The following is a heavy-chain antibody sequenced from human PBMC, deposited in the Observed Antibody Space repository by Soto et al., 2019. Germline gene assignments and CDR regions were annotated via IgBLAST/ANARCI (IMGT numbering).Heavy chain of an antibody. V-gene: IGHV3-33*01. CDR2: MWYDGSNK. J-gene: IGHJ4*02. Sequence: GSLRLSCAASGFTFSSYGIHWVRQAPGKGLEWVGIMWYDGSNKYYADSVKGRFTISRDSSKNTVYLQMDSLRVEDTAVYYCARDIISDYWGQGTLVTVSS. D-gene: IGHD1-20*01. CDR1: GFTFSSYG. CDR3: ARDIISDY.